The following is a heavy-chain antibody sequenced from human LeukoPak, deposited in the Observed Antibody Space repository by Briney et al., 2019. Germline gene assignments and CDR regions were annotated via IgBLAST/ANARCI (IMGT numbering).Heavy chain of an antibody. V-gene: IGHV1-8*01. CDR2: MNPNIGNS. J-gene: IGHJ4*02. CDR3: TRSGGSYPFDY. CDR1: GYTFTRYD. Sequence: GASVKVSCKASGYTFTRYDINRVRQATGQRLEWMGWMNPNIGNSGYAQKFQGRVTMTGNTSISPAYMELSSLRAEVTAVYYCTRSGGSYPFDYGGQGTLVTVSS. D-gene: IGHD2-15*01.